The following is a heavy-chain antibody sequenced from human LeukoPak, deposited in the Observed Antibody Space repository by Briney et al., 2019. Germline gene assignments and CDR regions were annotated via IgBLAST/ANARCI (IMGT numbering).Heavy chain of an antibody. Sequence: PGGSLRLSCAASGFTFSSWSMSWVRQAPGKGLEWVSSISSSSSYIYFADSVKGRFTISRDNAKNALYLQMNSLRAEDTAVYYCATLFGDTYWGQGTLVTVSS. CDR1: GFTFSSWS. J-gene: IGHJ4*02. CDR2: ISSSSSYI. D-gene: IGHD3-10*01. CDR3: ATLFGDTY. V-gene: IGHV3-21*01.